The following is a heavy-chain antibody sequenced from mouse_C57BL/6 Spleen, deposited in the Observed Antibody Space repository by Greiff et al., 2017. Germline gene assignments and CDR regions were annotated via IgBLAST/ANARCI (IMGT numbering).Heavy chain of an antibody. CDR3: ARYKDYSSSFAY. CDR2: IRNKANGYTT. Sequence: EVKLMESGGGLVQPGGSLSLSCAASGFTFTDYYMSWVRQPPGKALEWLGFIRNKANGYTTEYSASVKGRFTISRDNSQSILYLQMNALRAEDSATYYCARYKDYSSSFAYWGQGTLVTVSA. D-gene: IGHD1-1*01. J-gene: IGHJ3*01. V-gene: IGHV7-3*01. CDR1: GFTFTDYY.